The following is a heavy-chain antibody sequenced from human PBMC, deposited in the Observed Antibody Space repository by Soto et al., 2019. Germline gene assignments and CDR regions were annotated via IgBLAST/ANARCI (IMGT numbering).Heavy chain of an antibody. CDR2: ISAYNGNT. D-gene: IGHD6-13*01. CDR1: GYTFTSYA. V-gene: IGHV1-18*01. J-gene: IGHJ1*01. CDR3: ARGGSSWSAEYYQH. Sequence: GASVKVSCKASGYTFTSYAMHWVRQAPGQSLEWMGWISAYNGNTKYAQTVQGRVTMTTDTSTSTAYMELRSLRSDDTAVYYCARGGSSWSAEYYQHWGQGTPVTVSS.